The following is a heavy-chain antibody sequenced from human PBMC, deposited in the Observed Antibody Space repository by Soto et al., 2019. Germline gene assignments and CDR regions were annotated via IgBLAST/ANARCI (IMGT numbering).Heavy chain of an antibody. Sequence: SETLSLACAVYGGSFSGYYWTWIRQPPGTGLEWIGEINHSGSANYNPSLKSRVTISVDTSKNQFSLKLTSVTAADTAVYYCARRPKRSLLKHFAYWGQGTLVTVSS. J-gene: IGHJ4*02. CDR1: GGSFSGYY. CDR2: INHSGSA. D-gene: IGHD2-21*01. CDR3: ARRPKRSLLKHFAY. V-gene: IGHV4-34*01.